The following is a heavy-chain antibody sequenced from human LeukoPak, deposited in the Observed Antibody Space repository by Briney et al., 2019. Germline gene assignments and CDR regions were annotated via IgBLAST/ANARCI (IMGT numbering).Heavy chain of an antibody. D-gene: IGHD1-26*01. V-gene: IGHV2-70*11. J-gene: IGHJ6*02. CDR3: ARYNSGSYSYGMDV. CDR2: IDWDDDK. CDR1: GFSLSTSAMC. Sequence: SGPALLKPTQTLTLTCTFSGFSLSTSAMCVSWIRQPPGKALEWLARIDWDDDKYYSTSLKTRLTISKDTSKNQVVLTMTNMDPVDTATYYCARYNSGSYSYGMDVWGQGTTVTVSS.